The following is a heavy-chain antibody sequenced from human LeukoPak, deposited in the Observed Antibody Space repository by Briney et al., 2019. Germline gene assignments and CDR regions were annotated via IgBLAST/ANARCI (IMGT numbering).Heavy chain of an antibody. Sequence: PGGSLRLSCAASGFTFSGYAMSWVRQAPGKGLEWVSAISGSAGTTYYADSVKGRFTISRDNSKNTPYLQMNSLRAEDTAVYYCAKLSSWTDRNFDYWGQGTLVTVSS. V-gene: IGHV3-23*01. J-gene: IGHJ4*02. CDR1: GFTFSGYA. CDR3: AKLSSWTDRNFDY. CDR2: ISGSAGTT. D-gene: IGHD6-13*01.